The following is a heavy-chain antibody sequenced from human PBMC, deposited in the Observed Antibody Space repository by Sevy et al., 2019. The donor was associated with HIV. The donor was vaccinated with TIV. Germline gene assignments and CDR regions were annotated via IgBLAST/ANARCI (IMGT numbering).Heavy chain of an antibody. J-gene: IGHJ6*02. CDR1: GFTFSSYG. V-gene: IGHV3-33*01. CDR3: ARDTVPAAAGPWARYYYGMDV. CDR2: IWYDGSNK. Sequence: GGSLRLSCAASGFTFSSYGMHWVRQAPGKGLEWVAVIWYDGSNKYYADSVKGRFTISRDNSKNTLYLQMNSLRAEDTAVYYCARDTVPAAAGPWARYYYGMDVWGQGTTVTVSS. D-gene: IGHD6-13*01.